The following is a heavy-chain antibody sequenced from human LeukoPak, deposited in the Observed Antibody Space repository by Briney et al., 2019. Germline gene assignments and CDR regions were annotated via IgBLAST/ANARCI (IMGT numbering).Heavy chain of an antibody. CDR2: IWYDGSNK. CDR3: ARDGGEGRSPFDY. J-gene: IGHJ4*02. Sequence: GGSLRLSCAASGFTFSSHGMHWVRQAPGKGLEWVAVIWYDGSNKYYADSVKGRFTISRDNSKNTLYLQMNSLRAEDTAVYYCARDGGEGRSPFDYWGQGTLVTVSS. CDR1: GFTFSSHG. V-gene: IGHV3-33*08. D-gene: IGHD3-16*01.